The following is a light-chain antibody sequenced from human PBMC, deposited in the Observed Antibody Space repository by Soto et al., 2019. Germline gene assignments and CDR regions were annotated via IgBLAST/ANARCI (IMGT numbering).Light chain of an antibody. CDR3: NSYTTSETYV. J-gene: IGLJ1*01. CDR2: DVN. Sequence: QSVLTQPASVSGSPGQSITISCTGTNSDVGSYNRVSWYQQPPGTAPKLMIFDVNNRPSGVSYRFSGSKSGNTAYLTISGLQAEDEADYYCNSYTTSETYVFXTGTKVTVL. V-gene: IGLV2-14*01. CDR1: NSDVGSYNR.